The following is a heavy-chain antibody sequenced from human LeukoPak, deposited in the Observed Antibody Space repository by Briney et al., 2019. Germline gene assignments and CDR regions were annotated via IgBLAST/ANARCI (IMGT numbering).Heavy chain of an antibody. CDR3: ARDLDGDLDY. CDR1: GFTFSSYS. D-gene: IGHD3-3*01. V-gene: IGHV3-21*01. J-gene: IGHJ4*02. Sequence: PGGSLRLSCAASGFTFSSYSMNWVRQAPGKGLEWVSSISSSSSYIYYADSVKGRFTISRDDAKSSLYLQMNSLRAEDTAVYYCARDLDGDLDYWGQGTLVTVSS. CDR2: ISSSSSYI.